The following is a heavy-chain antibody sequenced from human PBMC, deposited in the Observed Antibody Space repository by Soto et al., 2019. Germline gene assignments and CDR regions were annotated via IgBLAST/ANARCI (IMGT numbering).Heavy chain of an antibody. J-gene: IGHJ4*02. CDR3: VRERRGLGIGFDH. Sequence: TVGSLRLSCAAAGFNVSDNYMGWVRQAPGKGLEWVSSFFTGGSTDYADSVKGRFTISRDDSKNTVYLQTNSLRAEDTAVYFCVRERRGLGIGFDHWGQGTLVTVSS. D-gene: IGHD6-19*01. CDR2: FFTGGST. CDR1: GFNVSDNY. V-gene: IGHV3-53*01.